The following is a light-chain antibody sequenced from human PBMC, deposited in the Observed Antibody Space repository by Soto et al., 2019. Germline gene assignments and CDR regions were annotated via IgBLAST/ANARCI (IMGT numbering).Light chain of an antibody. Sequence: DTPMTQSPSSVSASVGERVTSTCRASQGISSRLAWYQQKPGKAPKLLIYAASSLQSGVPSRFSGSGSGTDFTLTISSVQPEDFATYYCQQANSYPFTFGGGTKVEI. CDR3: QQANSYPFT. V-gene: IGKV1-12*02. J-gene: IGKJ4*01. CDR1: QGISSR. CDR2: AAS.